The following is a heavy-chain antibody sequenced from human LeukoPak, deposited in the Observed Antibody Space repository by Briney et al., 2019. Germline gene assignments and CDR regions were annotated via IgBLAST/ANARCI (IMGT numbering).Heavy chain of an antibody. J-gene: IGHJ2*01. CDR3: GRRPYYDSLPAYNYWSFDL. D-gene: IGHD3-9*01. V-gene: IGHV4-59*01. CDR2: INYIGVS. CDR1: GGSISSYC. Sequence: PSETLSLTCTVSGGSISSYCWSWIRQPPGKGLEWMGCINYIGVSDYNPSRRSRVNFSVDTSKNQFSLRVSSVTAADTAVYYCGRRPYYDSLPAYNYWSFDLWGRGTLVTVSS.